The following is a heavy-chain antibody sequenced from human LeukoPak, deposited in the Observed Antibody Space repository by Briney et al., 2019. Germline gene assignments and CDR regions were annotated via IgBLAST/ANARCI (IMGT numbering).Heavy chain of an antibody. Sequence: GGSLRLSCAASGFTFSSYSMNWVRQAPGKGLEWVSSISSSSSYIYYADSVKGRFTISRDNAKNSLYLQMNSLRAEDTALYYCAKDSSSWVGRVDYWGQGTLVTVSS. CDR1: GFTFSSYS. D-gene: IGHD6-13*01. CDR2: ISSSSSYI. V-gene: IGHV3-21*04. CDR3: AKDSSSWVGRVDY. J-gene: IGHJ4*02.